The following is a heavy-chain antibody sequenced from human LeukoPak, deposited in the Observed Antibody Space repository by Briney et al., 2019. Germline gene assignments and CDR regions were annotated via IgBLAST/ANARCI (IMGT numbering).Heavy chain of an antibody. V-gene: IGHV4-34*01. CDR3: ARDSRGYNDYDYMDV. Sequence: SETLSLTCAVYGGSFSGYYWSWIRQPPGKGLEWIGEINHSGSTNYNPSLKSRVTISVDTSKNQFSLKLSSVTAADTAVYYCARDSRGYNDYDYMDVWGKGTTVTISS. CDR2: INHSGST. J-gene: IGHJ6*03. CDR1: GGSFSGYY. D-gene: IGHD5-24*01.